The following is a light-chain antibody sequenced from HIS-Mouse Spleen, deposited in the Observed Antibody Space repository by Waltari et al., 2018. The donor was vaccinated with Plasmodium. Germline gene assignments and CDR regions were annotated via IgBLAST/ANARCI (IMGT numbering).Light chain of an antibody. V-gene: IGLV3-21*02. CDR2: DDS. CDR3: QVWDSSSDHPV. CDR1: NNGSKS. J-gene: IGLJ2*01. Sequence: SYVLTQPPSVSVAPGQTARIPLRGKNNGSKSVHWYQQKPGQAPGLIVYDDSDRPSGIPERFSGSNAGNTATLTISRVEAGDEADYYCQVWDSSSDHPVFGGGTKLTVL.